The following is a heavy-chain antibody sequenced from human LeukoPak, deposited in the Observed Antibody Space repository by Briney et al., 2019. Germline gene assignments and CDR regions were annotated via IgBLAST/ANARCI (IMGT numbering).Heavy chain of an antibody. J-gene: IGHJ3*02. CDR3: ARDLLGVGATFGTTRAFDI. D-gene: IGHD1-26*01. CDR1: GYTFTSYG. Sequence: GASVKVSYKASGYTFTSYGISWVRQAPGQGLEWMGGIIPIFGTANYAQKFQGRVTITTDESTSTAYMELSSLRSEDTAVYYCARDLLGVGATFGTTRAFDIWGQGTMVTVSS. CDR2: IIPIFGTA. V-gene: IGHV1-69*05.